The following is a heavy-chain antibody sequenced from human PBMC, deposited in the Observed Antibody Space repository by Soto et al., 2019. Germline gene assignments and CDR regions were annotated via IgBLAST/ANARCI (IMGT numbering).Heavy chain of an antibody. J-gene: IGHJ2*01. CDR1: GGTFSSYA. CDR2: IIPIFGTA. CDR3: ARDAYDFCGGRCRSSWYCVL. D-gene: IGHD3-3*01. V-gene: IGHV1-69*12. Sequence: QVQLVQSGAEVKKPGSSVKVSCKASGGTFSSYAISWVRQAPGQGLEWMGGIIPIFGTANYAQKFQGRVTIAADESTSTADLGLSRLRSEDTAVYYCARDAYDFCGGRCRSSWYCVLWGRGTLVTVSS.